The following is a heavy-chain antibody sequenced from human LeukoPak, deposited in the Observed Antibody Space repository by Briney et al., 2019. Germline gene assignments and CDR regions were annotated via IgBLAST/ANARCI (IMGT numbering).Heavy chain of an antibody. CDR1: GFTFSSYE. CDR3: AKGLGLGANAFDI. V-gene: IGHV3-23*01. CDR2: ISGSGGST. Sequence: GGSLRLSCAASGFTFSSYEMNWVRQAPGKGLEWVSAISGSGGSTYYADSVKGRFTISRDNSKNTLYLQMNSLRAEDTAVYYCAKGLGLGANAFDIWGQGTMVTVSS. D-gene: IGHD1-26*01. J-gene: IGHJ3*02.